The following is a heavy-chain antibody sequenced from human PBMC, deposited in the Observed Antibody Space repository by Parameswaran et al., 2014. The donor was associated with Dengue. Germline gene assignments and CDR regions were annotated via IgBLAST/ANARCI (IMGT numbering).Heavy chain of an antibody. D-gene: IGHD3-22*01. Sequence: SWVRQAPGQGLEWMGGILPLFATANYAQKFQGRVTITADESTRTAYTELRRLRYDDSAVYYCASEYYYDNNDYYRARFDPWGQGTPVTVSS. CDR3: ASEYYYDNNDYYRARFDP. J-gene: IGHJ5*02. V-gene: IGHV1-69*01. CDR2: ILPLFATA.